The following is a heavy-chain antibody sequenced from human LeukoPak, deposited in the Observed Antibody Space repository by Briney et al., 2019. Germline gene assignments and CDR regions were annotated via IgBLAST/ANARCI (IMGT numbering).Heavy chain of an antibody. V-gene: IGHV4-61*01. CDR1: GGSVSSGSHY. Sequence: PSETLSLTCTVSGGSVSSGSHYWSWIRQPPGKGLEWIGYIYYSGSTNYNPSLKSRVTISVDTSKNQFSLKLSSVTAADTAVYYCAREMVTFDYWGQGTLVTVSS. J-gene: IGHJ4*02. CDR3: AREMVTFDY. CDR2: IYYSGST. D-gene: IGHD5-18*01.